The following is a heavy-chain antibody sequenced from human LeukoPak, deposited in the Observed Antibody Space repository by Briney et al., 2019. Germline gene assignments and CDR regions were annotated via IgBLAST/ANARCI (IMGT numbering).Heavy chain of an antibody. CDR3: ARGPVLTGYYQNYFDP. V-gene: IGHV1-2*02. J-gene: IGHJ5*02. Sequence: ASVKVSCKASGYTFTDYYMHWVRQAPGQGLEWMGWINPNSGGTNYAQKFQGRVTMTRDRPISTAYMELSRLRSDDTAVYYCARGPVLTGYYQNYFDPWGQGTLVTVSS. CDR2: INPNSGGT. D-gene: IGHD3-9*01. CDR1: GYTFTDYY.